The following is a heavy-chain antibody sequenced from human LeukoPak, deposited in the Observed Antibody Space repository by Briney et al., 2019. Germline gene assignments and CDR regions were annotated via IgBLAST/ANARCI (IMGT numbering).Heavy chain of an antibody. Sequence: GGSLRLSCAVSGFTFSSNAMHWVRQAPGKGLEWVAVISYDGSSKNYADSVKGRFTISRDNSKNTLYLQMNSLRAEDTAVYYCARSGSYHYFDYWGQGTLVTVSS. D-gene: IGHD1-26*01. CDR3: ARSGSYHYFDY. V-gene: IGHV3-30*14. CDR2: ISYDGSSK. J-gene: IGHJ4*02. CDR1: GFTFSSNA.